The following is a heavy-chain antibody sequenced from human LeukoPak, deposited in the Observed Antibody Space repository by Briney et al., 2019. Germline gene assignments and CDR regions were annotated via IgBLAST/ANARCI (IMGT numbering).Heavy chain of an antibody. CDR1: GFTFSSYS. D-gene: IGHD3-22*01. CDR3: ARDPKTYYYDSSGYPVY. CDR2: ISSSSSYI. Sequence: PGGSLRLSRAASGFTFSSYSMNWVRQAPGKGLEWVSSISSSSSYIYYADSVKGRFTISRDNAKNSLYLQMNSLRAEDTAVYYCARDPKTYYYDSSGYPVYWGQGTLVTVSS. V-gene: IGHV3-21*01. J-gene: IGHJ4*02.